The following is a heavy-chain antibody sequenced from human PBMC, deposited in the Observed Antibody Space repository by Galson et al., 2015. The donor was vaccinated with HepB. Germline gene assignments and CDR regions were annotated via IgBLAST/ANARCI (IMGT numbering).Heavy chain of an antibody. CDR1: GFTFSSYW. CDR2: INSDGSST. CDR3: ARLSGFYYYMDV. J-gene: IGHJ6*03. Sequence: SLRLSCAASGFTFSSYWMHWVRQAPGKGLVWVSRINSDGSSTSYADSVKGRFTISRDNAKNTLYLQMNSLRAEDTAVYYCARLSGFYYYMDVWGKGTTVTVSS. D-gene: IGHD5-12*01. V-gene: IGHV3-74*01.